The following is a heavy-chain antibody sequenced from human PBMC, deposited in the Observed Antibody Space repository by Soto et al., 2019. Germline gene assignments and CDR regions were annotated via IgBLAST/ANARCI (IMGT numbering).Heavy chain of an antibody. Sequence: QIHLVQSGAEVKKPGASVKVSCKGSGYGFTTYGITWVRQAPGQGLEWMAWISAHNGNTNYAQKLQGRVTVTRDTSTSTAYMELRSLRSDATAVYYCARGRYGDYWGQGALVTFSS. CDR1: GYGFTTYG. D-gene: IGHD1-1*01. CDR2: ISAHNGNT. CDR3: ARGRYGDY. J-gene: IGHJ4*02. V-gene: IGHV1-18*01.